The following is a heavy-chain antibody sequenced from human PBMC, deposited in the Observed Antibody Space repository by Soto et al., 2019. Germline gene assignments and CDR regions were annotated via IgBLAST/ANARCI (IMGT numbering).Heavy chain of an antibody. CDR1: GASVSGDGSY. CDR3: AIDLGSEQWFFDN. Sequence: QVQLQESGPGLVKPSQTLSLTCLVSGASVSGDGSYCSWIRQHPGKGLEFIGYIHNSGSTYSNPSLESRVAISIDTSKNQFSLRLNSVTAADPLVYYFAIDLGSEQWFFDNWGQGILVTGSS. V-gene: IGHV4-31*03. CDR2: IHNSGST. J-gene: IGHJ4*02. D-gene: IGHD6-19*01.